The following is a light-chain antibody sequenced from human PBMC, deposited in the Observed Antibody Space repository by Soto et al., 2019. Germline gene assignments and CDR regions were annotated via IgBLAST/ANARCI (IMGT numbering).Light chain of an antibody. CDR1: SSNIGAGYD. CDR2: GNS. Sequence: QAVVTQPPSVSGAPGQRVTISCTWSSSNIGAGYDVHWYQQLPGTAPKLLIYGNSNRPSGFPDRFSGSKSGTSASLAITGLQAEDEADYYCQYYDSSLSGYVFGTGTKLTVL. CDR3: QYYDSSLSGYV. V-gene: IGLV1-40*01. J-gene: IGLJ1*01.